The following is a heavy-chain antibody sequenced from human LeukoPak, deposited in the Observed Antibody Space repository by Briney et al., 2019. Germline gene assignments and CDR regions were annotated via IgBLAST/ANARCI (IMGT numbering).Heavy chain of an antibody. J-gene: IGHJ6*04. D-gene: IGHD3-10*01. CDR3: AGDVRYYYGSGSYNGYYYGMDV. CDR1: GYTFTSYG. CDR2: ISAYNGNT. V-gene: IGHV1-18*04. Sequence: ASVKVSCKASGYTFTSYGISWVRQAPGQGLEWMGWISAYNGNTNYAQKLQGGVTMTTDTSTSTAYMELRSLRSDDTAVYYCAGDVRYYYGSGSYNGYYYGMDVWGKGTTVTVSS.